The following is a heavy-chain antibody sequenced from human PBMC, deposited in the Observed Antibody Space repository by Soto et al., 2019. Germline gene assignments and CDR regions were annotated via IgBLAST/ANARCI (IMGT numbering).Heavy chain of an antibody. Sequence: SETLSLTCAVYGGSLSSYHWSWIRQSPGKGLEWIGEINESGGTNYSPSLKSRVTISVDTSKNQFSLTLDSVTAADTAVYYCASHRGSWGSFRYRWFDPWGQGTVVTVSS. CDR1: GGSLSSYH. CDR3: ASHRGSWGSFRYRWFDP. CDR2: INESGGT. V-gene: IGHV4-34*01. J-gene: IGHJ5*02. D-gene: IGHD3-16*02.